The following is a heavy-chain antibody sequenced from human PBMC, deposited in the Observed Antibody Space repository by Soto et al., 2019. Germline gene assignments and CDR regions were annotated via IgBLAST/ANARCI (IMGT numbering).Heavy chain of an antibody. CDR3: TRRTIIAPGV. CDR1: GFVVSNND. V-gene: IGHV3-53*01. CDR2: IYSSGST. D-gene: IGHD6-13*01. J-gene: IGHJ4*02. Sequence: PGGSLRLSCAASGFVVSNNDMSWVRQAPGKGLEWVSLIYSSGSTHYADSVRGRFTISRDNSKNTVYLQMNSLRVEDTALYYCTRRTIIAPGVWGQGTLVTVSS.